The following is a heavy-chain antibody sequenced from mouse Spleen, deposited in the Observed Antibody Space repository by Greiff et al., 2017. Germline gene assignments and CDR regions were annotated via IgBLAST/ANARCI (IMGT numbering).Heavy chain of an antibody. V-gene: IGHV5-9*04. J-gene: IGHJ3*01. D-gene: IGHD1-1*01. CDR3: ARQNYGSSYVGFAY. Sequence: EVKLMESGGGLVKRGGSLKLSCAASGFTFSSYAMSWVRQTPEKRLEWVATISSGGGNTYYPDSVKGRFTISRDNAKNTLYLQMSSLKSEDTAMYYCARQNYGSSYVGFAYWGQGTLVTVSA. CDR1: GFTFSSYA. CDR2: ISSGGGNT.